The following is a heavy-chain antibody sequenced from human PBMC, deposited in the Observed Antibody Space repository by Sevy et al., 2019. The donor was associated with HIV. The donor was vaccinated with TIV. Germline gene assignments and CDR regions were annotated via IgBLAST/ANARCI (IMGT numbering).Heavy chain of an antibody. V-gene: IGHV4-4*07. Sequence: SETLSPACAVSGDSISSSYWSWIRQPAGKGLEWIGRIYISESTNYNPSLKSRVTMSLDTSKNQFSLRLSSVTAADTAVYYCAREFFYDSSDYYTPAYYFDYWGQGTLVTVSS. CDR3: AREFFYDSSDYYTPAYYFDY. CDR1: GDSISSSY. CDR2: IYISEST. D-gene: IGHD3-22*01. J-gene: IGHJ4*02.